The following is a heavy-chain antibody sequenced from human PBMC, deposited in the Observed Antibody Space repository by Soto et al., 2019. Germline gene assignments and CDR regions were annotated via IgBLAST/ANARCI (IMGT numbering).Heavy chain of an antibody. D-gene: IGHD2-21*01. V-gene: IGHV5-51*01. CDR1: GYSFTSYW. CDR2: IYPGDSDT. J-gene: IGHJ6*04. Sequence: GESLKISCKGSGYSFTSYWIGWVRQMPGKGLEWMGIIYPGDSDTRYSPSFQGQVTISADKSISTAYLQWSSLKASDTAMYYCAIHPTLHYYYYGMDVWGKGTTVNVSS. CDR3: AIHPTLHYYYYGMDV.